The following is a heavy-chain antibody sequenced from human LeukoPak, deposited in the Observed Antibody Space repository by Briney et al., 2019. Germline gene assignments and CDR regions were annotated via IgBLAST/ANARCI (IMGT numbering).Heavy chain of an antibody. CDR1: GYTFTSYG. D-gene: IGHD2-2*02. CDR2: ISAYNGNT. V-gene: IGHV1-18*01. Sequence: GASVKVSCKASGYTFTSYGISWVRQAPGQGLEWMGWISAYNGNTNYAQKLQGRVTMTTDTSTSTAYMELRSLRSDDTAVYYCARGPIVVVPAAIRLRLDSPLTYYYYYGMDVWGQGTTVTVSS. CDR3: ARGPIVVVPAAIRLRLDSPLTYYYYYGMDV. J-gene: IGHJ6*02.